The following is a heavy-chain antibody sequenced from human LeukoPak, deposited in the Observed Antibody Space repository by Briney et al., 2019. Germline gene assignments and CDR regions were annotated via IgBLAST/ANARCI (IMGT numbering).Heavy chain of an antibody. Sequence: SGGSLRLSCAASGFTFSNYWLHWVRQAPGKGLVWVSRIHSDGSSTSYADSVKGRFTISRDNAKNTLYLQMNSLRAEDTAVYYCAGGIAAADMWGQGTLVTVSS. J-gene: IGHJ4*02. CDR1: GFTFSNYW. D-gene: IGHD6-13*01. CDR2: IHSDGSST. CDR3: AGGIAAADM. V-gene: IGHV3-74*01.